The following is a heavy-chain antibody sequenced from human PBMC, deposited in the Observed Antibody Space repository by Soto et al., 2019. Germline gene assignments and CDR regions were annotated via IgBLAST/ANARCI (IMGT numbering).Heavy chain of an antibody. Sequence: GGSLRLSCGGSGFSFESYGMHWVRQAPGKGLEWVATVSFDSKNKYYIDSVEGRFTISRDNSKKMLSLQMTSLRHEDTAVYYCAKESVEATYSYYGMDVWGPGTTVTVSS. CDR2: VSFDSKNK. D-gene: IGHD1-26*01. V-gene: IGHV3-30*18. CDR1: GFSFESYG. CDR3: AKESVEATYSYYGMDV. J-gene: IGHJ6*02.